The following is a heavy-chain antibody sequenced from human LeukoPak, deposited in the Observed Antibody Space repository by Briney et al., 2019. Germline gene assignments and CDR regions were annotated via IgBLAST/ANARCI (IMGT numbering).Heavy chain of an antibody. V-gene: IGHV4-4*07. CDR3: AREQWLDSINWFDP. D-gene: IGHD6-19*01. CDR2: IYTSGST. CDR1: GGSISSYY. Sequence: PSETLSLTCTVSGGSISSYYWSWIRQPAGKGLEWIGRIYTSGSTNYNPSLKSRVTMSVDTSKNQFSLKLSSVTAADTAVYYCAREQWLDSINWFDPWGQGTLVTVSS. J-gene: IGHJ5*02.